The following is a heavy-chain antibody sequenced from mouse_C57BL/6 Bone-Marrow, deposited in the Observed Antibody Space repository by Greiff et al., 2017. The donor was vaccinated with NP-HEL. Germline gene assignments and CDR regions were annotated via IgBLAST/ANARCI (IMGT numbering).Heavy chain of an antibody. J-gene: IGHJ1*03. Sequence: EVHLVESEGGLVQPGSSMKLSCTASGFTFSDYYMAWVRQVPEKGLEWVANINYDGSSTYYLDSLKSRFIISRDNAKNILYLQMSSLKSEDTATYYCARDRLTTVVGYWYFDVWGTGTTVTVSS. V-gene: IGHV5-16*01. CDR3: ARDRLTTVVGYWYFDV. CDR1: GFTFSDYY. D-gene: IGHD1-1*01. CDR2: INYDGSST.